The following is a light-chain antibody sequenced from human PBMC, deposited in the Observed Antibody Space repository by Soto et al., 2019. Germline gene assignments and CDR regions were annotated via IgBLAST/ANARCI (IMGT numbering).Light chain of an antibody. CDR3: QQRSSWTPLT. V-gene: IGKV3-11*01. CDR1: QSVGTY. CDR2: DAS. Sequence: IVLTQSPATLSLSPGDRATLSCRASQSVGTYLGWYQQKPGQAPRLLIYDASNRATGIPARFSGSGSGTDFTLTISSLEAEDFAVYYCQQRSSWTPLTFGGGTKVEIK. J-gene: IGKJ4*01.